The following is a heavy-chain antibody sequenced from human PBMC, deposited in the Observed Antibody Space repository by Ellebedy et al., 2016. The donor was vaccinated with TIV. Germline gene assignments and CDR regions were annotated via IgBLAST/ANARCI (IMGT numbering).Heavy chain of an antibody. CDR2: ISSSSSYT. V-gene: IGHV3-11*06. Sequence: GGSLRLSCAASGFTFSDYYMSWIRQAPGKGLEWVSYISSSSSYTKYADSVKGRFTISRDNAKNSLYLQMNSLRAEDTAVYYCARVREGVSFDYWGQGTLVTVSS. CDR1: GFTFSDYY. CDR3: ARVREGVSFDY. D-gene: IGHD3-10*01. J-gene: IGHJ4*02.